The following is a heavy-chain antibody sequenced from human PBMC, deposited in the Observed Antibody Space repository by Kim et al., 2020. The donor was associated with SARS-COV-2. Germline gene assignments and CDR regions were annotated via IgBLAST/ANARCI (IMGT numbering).Heavy chain of an antibody. Sequence: GGSLRLSCAASGFTFRSHWMHWVRQAPGKGLVWVSRINYDGSSTTYADFAKGRFTISRDNAKNMVYLQLNSLRAEDTAVFYCTRDSAGLENWGQGTLVTVSS. CDR1: GFTFRSHW. V-gene: IGHV3-74*01. D-gene: IGHD1-26*01. CDR3: TRDSAGLEN. CDR2: INYDGSST. J-gene: IGHJ4*02.